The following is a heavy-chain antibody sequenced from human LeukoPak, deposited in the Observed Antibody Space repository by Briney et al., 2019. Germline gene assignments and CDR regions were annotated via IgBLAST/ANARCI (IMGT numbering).Heavy chain of an antibody. CDR1: GGSISSYY. CDR3: ARVPVEYSSSRAFDY. Sequence: PSETLSLTCTVSGGSISSYYWSWIRQPPGKGLEWIGYIYYSGSTNYNPSLKSRATISVDTSKNQFSLKLSSVTAADTAVYYCARVPVEYSSSRAFDYWGQGTLVTVSS. J-gene: IGHJ4*02. CDR2: IYYSGST. D-gene: IGHD6-6*01. V-gene: IGHV4-59*01.